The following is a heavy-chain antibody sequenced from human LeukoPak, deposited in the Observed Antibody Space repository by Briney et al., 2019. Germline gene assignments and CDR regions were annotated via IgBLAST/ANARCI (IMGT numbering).Heavy chain of an antibody. D-gene: IGHD2-15*01. CDR3: ARLRIYCTGGTCYLYFAR. Sequence: PSETLSLTCTVSGGSISSTSCYWGWLRQAPGKGLXXLXXXXYSGSTYYYPSRKSRVAIAIDKSTSQFSLRLISVTAADTAVYYCARLRIYCTGGTCYLYFARWGQETLVTVSS. CDR1: GGSISSTSCY. V-gene: IGHV4-39*01. J-gene: IGHJ4*02. CDR2: XXYSGST.